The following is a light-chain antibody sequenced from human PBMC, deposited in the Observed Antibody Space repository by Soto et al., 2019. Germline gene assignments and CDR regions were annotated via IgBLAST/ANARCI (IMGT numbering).Light chain of an antibody. J-gene: IGKJ4*01. CDR3: RQYGYSLGFA. V-gene: IGKV1-5*01. CDR1: QNIHSW. CDR2: DAS. Sequence: DIQMSQSPSALSASVGDRVTITCRASQNIHSWLAWYQQKPGKVPKLLIYDASSVKSGVPSRFSGSRSGTEFTLTINSLQPDDFAVYYCRQYGYSLGFAFGGGTRWIS.